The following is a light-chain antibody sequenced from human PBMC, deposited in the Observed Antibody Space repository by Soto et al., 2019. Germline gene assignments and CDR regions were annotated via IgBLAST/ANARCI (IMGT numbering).Light chain of an antibody. CDR1: SSNIGSNT. CDR3: ATWDDSLNGWV. J-gene: IGLJ3*02. CDR2: SNN. Sequence: QSVLTQPPSASGTPGQRVTIPCCGSSSNIGSNTVNWYQQLPGTGPKLLIYSNNQQPSGVPDRFSGSKSGTSASLAISGLQSEDEADYYCATWDDSLNGWVFGGGTKLTVL. V-gene: IGLV1-44*01.